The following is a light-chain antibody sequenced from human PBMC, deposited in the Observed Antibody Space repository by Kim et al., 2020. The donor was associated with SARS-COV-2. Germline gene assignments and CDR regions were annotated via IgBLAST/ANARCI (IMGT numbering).Light chain of an antibody. J-gene: IGLJ2*01. V-gene: IGLV4-69*01. CDR3: QTWGTGIVV. Sequence: QPVLTQSPSASASPGASVKLTCTLSSGHSSYAIAWHQQQPEKGPQFLMKLNSDGSHSKGDGIPDRFSGSSSGAERYLTISSLQSEDEAEYYCQTWGTGIVVFGGGTKLTVL. CDR1: SGHSSYA. CDR2: LNSDGSH.